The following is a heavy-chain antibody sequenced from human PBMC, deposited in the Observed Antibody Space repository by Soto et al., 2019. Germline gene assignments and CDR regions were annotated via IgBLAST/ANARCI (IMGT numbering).Heavy chain of an antibody. CDR1: GGSISSYY. V-gene: IGHV4-59*08. CDR2: IYYSGST. D-gene: IGHD2-2*01. CDR3: ATLAYPLGPHFDY. J-gene: IGHJ4*02. Sequence: PSETLSLTCTVSGGSISSYYWSWIRQPPGKGLEWIGYIYYSGSTNYNPSLKSRVTISVDTSKNQFSLKLSSVTAADTAVYYCATLAYPLGPHFDYWGQGTLVTVSS.